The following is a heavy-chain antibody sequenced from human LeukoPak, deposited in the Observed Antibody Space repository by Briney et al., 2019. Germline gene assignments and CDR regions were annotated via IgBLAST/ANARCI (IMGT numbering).Heavy chain of an antibody. Sequence: HPGGSLRLSCAASGFTFSNYGMQWVRQAPGKGLEWVAFIRFAGTNNHYADSVKGRFTISRDNSKNTLYLQMNSLRAEDTAVYYCAKMEDFDWLYVFGYWGQGTLVTVSS. CDR3: AKMEDFDWLYVFGY. V-gene: IGHV3-30*02. CDR1: GFTFSNYG. CDR2: IRFAGTNN. J-gene: IGHJ4*02. D-gene: IGHD3-9*01.